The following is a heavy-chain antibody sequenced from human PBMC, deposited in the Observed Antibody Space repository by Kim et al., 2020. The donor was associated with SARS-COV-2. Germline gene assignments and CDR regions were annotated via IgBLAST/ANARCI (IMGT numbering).Heavy chain of an antibody. CDR1: GGSISSSSYY. D-gene: IGHD2-2*01. V-gene: IGHV4-39*01. Sequence: SETLSLTCTVSGGSISSSSYYWGWIRQPPGKGLEWIGSIYYSGSTYYNPSLKSRVTISVDTSKNQFSLKLSSVTAADTAVYYCARLYTRGQEGDAFDIWGQGTMVTVSS. CDR3: ARLYTRGQEGDAFDI. CDR2: IYYSGST. J-gene: IGHJ3*02.